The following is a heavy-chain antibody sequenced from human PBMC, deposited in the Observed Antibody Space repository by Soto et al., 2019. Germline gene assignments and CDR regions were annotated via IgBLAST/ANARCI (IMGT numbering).Heavy chain of an antibody. D-gene: IGHD2-2*01. J-gene: IGHJ4*02. CDR3: AKLRQYDY. CDR2: MSYDGSNK. CDR1: GFTFSSYA. V-gene: IGHV3-30-3*02. Sequence: QVQLVESGGGVVQPGRSLRLSCAASGFTFSSYAMHWVRQAPGKGLEWVAVMSYDGSNKYYADSVKGRFTISRDNSKNTLYLQMNSLRAEDTAVYYCAKLRQYDYWGQGTLVTVSS.